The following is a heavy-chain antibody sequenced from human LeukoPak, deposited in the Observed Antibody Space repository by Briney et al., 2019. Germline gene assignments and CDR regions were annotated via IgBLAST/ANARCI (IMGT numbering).Heavy chain of an antibody. J-gene: IGHJ4*02. CDR2: TNSDGSTT. CDR1: GFTFSRYW. CDR3: ARERTAIPYFDS. Sequence: GGSLRLSCVASGFTFSRYWMHWVRQAPGKGLVWVSRTNSDGSTTTYADSVKGRFTISRDNRKNTLHLQMNSLRAEDTAVYYCARERTAIPYFDSWGQGTLVTASS. V-gene: IGHV3-74*01. D-gene: IGHD2-21*02.